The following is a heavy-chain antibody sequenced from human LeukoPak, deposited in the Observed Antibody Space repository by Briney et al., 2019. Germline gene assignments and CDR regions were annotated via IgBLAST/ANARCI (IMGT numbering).Heavy chain of an antibody. Sequence: SETLSLTCTVSGGSISSYYWSWIRQPPGKGLEWIGYIYYSGSTNYNPSLKSRVTISVDTSKNQFSLKLSSVTAADTAVYYCASCCNYYGSGRYLSPFDPWGQGTLVTVSS. CDR2: IYYSGST. V-gene: IGHV4-59*01. CDR1: GGSISSYY. CDR3: ASCCNYYGSGRYLSPFDP. J-gene: IGHJ5*02. D-gene: IGHD3-10*01.